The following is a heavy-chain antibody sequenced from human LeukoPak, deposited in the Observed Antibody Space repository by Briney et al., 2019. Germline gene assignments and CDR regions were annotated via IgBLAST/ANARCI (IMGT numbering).Heavy chain of an antibody. CDR2: IYTSGST. J-gene: IGHJ5*02. CDR3: ARTVGNWFDP. CDR1: GGSISSSTYY. Sequence: PSETLSLTCTVSGGSISSSTYYWSWIRQPAGKGLEWIGRIYTSGSTNYNPSPKSRVTMSVDTSKNQFSLKLSSVTAADTAVYYCARTVGNWFDPWGQGTLVTVSS. V-gene: IGHV4-61*02.